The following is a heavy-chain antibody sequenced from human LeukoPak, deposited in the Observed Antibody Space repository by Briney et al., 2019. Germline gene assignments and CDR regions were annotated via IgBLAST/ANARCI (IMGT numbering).Heavy chain of an antibody. CDR1: GYTFTNYN. CDR3: ARGRKGILTGYDNDY. Sequence: RASVKVSCKASGYTFTNYNINWVRQATGQGLEWMGWMNPDSGNAGYAQKFQGRVTVTRNTSISTAYMELSSLKFEDTAMYYCARGRKGILTGYDNDYWGQGTLVTVSS. D-gene: IGHD3-9*01. J-gene: IGHJ4*02. V-gene: IGHV1-8*01. CDR2: MNPDSGNA.